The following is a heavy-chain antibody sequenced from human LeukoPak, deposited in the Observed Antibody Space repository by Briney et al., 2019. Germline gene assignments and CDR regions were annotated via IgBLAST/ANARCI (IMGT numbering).Heavy chain of an antibody. CDR2: IRYDGSNK. V-gene: IGHV3-30*02. CDR3: AREPIVVVIDRDAFDI. J-gene: IGHJ3*02. Sequence: EGSLRLSCAASGFTFSSYGMHWVRQAPGKGLEWVTFIRYDGSNKYHADSVKGRFTISRDNAKNSLYLQMNRLRVEDTAVYYCAREPIVVVIDRDAFDIWGQGTMVTVSS. D-gene: IGHD2-21*01. CDR1: GFTFSSYG.